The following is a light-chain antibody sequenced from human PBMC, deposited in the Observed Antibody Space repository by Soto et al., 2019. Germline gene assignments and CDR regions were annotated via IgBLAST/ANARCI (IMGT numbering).Light chain of an antibody. CDR2: EVS. Sequence: QSALTQSPSASGSPGQSVTISSTGTSSDVGNYNYVSWYQQHPGKAPKLMIYEVSKRPSGVPDRFSGSKSGNTASLTVSGLQVEDEADYYCSSYAGSNIWVFGGGTKLTVL. CDR1: SSDVGNYNY. V-gene: IGLV2-8*01. J-gene: IGLJ3*02. CDR3: SSYAGSNIWV.